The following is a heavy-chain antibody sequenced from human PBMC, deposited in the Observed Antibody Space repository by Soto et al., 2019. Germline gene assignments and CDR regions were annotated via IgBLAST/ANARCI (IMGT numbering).Heavy chain of an antibody. D-gene: IGHD3-16*02. J-gene: IGHJ3*01. V-gene: IGHV3-23*01. CDR3: AKDRGIIVKAGDAFDV. CDR2: ISDSGDRT. CDR1: GFTLSMSA. Sequence: GGSLRLSCASSGFTLSMSAVNWVRQAPGKGLEWVSYISDSGDRTYYADPVKGRFTISRDRSKNTVSLQMDSLRAEDTAVYYCAKDRGIIVKAGDAFDVWGQGTKVTVSS.